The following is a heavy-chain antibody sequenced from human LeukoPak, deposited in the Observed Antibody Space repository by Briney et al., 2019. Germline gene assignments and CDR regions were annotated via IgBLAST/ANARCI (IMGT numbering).Heavy chain of an antibody. CDR3: AGGRQWSSY. V-gene: IGHV4-59*01. CDR2: TYYSGST. CDR1: GGSISTYY. Sequence: SETLSLTCTVSGGSISTYYWSWIRQPPGKGLEWIGYTYYSGSTNYNPSLKSRVTISLDTSKTQFSLNLSSVTAADTAVYYCAGGRQWSSYWGQGTLVTVSS. D-gene: IGHD2-15*01. J-gene: IGHJ4*02.